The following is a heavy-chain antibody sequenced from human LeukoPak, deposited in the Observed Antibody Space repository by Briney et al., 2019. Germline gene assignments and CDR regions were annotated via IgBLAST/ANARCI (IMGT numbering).Heavy chain of an antibody. CDR3: ARGPPIGGGAYVGDY. D-gene: IGHD4-23*01. CDR1: ELNFENHL. Sequence: GGSLRLSCAASELNFENHLMHWVRQVPGKGLEWVSRTDAGGSSTSYADSVRGRFSISRDNGKSTLCLQMNSLRVEDTAVYYCARGPPIGGGAYVGDYWGHGTLVTVSS. CDR2: TDAGGSST. J-gene: IGHJ4*01. V-gene: IGHV3-74*01.